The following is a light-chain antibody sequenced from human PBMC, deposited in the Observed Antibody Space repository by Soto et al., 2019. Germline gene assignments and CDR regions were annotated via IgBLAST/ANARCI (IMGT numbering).Light chain of an antibody. Sequence: EIVMTQSPATLSVSPGERATLSCRASQSISSNLAWYQQRTGQAPRLLIYGASTRATGVPARFSGSGSGTDFTLTISSLQSEDFAVYYCQQYDNWWAFGQGNKVDIK. CDR3: QQYDNWWA. J-gene: IGKJ1*01. V-gene: IGKV3-15*01. CDR1: QSISSN. CDR2: GAS.